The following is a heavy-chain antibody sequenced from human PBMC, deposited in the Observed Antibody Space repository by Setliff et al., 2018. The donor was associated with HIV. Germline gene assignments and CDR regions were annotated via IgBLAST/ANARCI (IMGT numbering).Heavy chain of an antibody. J-gene: IGHJ4*02. Sequence: SETLSLTCTVSGGSVSSGSYYWSWIRQPPGKRLEWIGYIYYSGSTNYNPSLKSRVTISVDTSKNQFSLKLSSVTAADTAVYYCARAVYYDSSGYYLPFDYWGQGTLVTVSS. CDR3: ARAVYYDSSGYYLPFDY. CDR2: IYYSGST. D-gene: IGHD3-22*01. CDR1: GGSVSSGSYY. V-gene: IGHV4-61*01.